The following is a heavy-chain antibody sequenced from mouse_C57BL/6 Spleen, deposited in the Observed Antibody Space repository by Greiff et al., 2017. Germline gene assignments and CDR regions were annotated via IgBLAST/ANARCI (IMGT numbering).Heavy chain of an antibody. Sequence: QVQLQQPGAELVKPGASVKMSCKASGYTFTSYWLTWVKQRPGQGLEWIGDIYPGSGSTNYNEKFKSKATLTVDTSSSTAYMQLSSLTSEDSAVYYCARYDYDVRFYAMDYWGQGTSVTVSS. CDR2: IYPGSGST. V-gene: IGHV1-55*01. CDR1: GYTFTSYW. CDR3: ARYDYDVRFYAMDY. J-gene: IGHJ4*01. D-gene: IGHD2-4*01.